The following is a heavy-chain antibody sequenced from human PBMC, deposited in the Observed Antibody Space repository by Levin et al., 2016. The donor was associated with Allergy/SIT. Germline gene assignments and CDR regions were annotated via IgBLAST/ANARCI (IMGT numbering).Heavy chain of an antibody. Sequence: WVRQAPGQGLEWMGGIIPIFGTANYAQKFQGRVTITADESTSTAYMELSSLRSEDTAVYYCARGIRVLGIDYYGMDVWGQGTTVTVSS. J-gene: IGHJ6*02. CDR2: IIPIFGTA. D-gene: IGHD2-21*01. CDR3: ARGIRVLGIDYYGMDV. V-gene: IGHV1-69*01.